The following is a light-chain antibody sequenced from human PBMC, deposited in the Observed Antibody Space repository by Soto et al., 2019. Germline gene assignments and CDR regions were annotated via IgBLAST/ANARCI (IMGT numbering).Light chain of an antibody. J-gene: IGLJ2*01. Sequence: QCALTQPRSVSGSPGQSVTLSCTGTSSDVGGYHYVSWYQHHPGKAPKIIIYDVNKRPSGVPDRFSGSKSGNTASLTISGLQTEDEADYYCCSYAGSYTLVFGGGTKVTVL. V-gene: IGLV2-11*01. CDR3: CSYAGSYTLV. CDR2: DVN. CDR1: SSDVGGYHY.